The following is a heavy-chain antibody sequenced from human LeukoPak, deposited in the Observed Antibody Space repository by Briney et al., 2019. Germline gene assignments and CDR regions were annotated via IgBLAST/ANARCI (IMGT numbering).Heavy chain of an antibody. D-gene: IGHD5/OR15-5a*01. CDR1: VHDFIDFY. CDR2: INPHSRAT. J-gene: IGHJ5*02. CDR3: VTTSVTHTRDP. V-gene: IGHV1-2*02. Sequence: ASVSVSCKASVHDFIDFYFNWVRQAPGRGLEWVGWINPHSRATHYAQRFRGRVTMEASITTAYMELNSLTSDDTAVYYCVTTSVTHTRDPWGQGTLVTVSS.